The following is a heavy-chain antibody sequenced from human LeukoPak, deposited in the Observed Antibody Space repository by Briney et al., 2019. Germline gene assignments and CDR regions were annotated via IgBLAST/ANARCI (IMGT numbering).Heavy chain of an antibody. V-gene: IGHV3-30*18. Sequence: PGRSLRLSCAASGFTFSSYGMHWVRPAPGKGLEWVAVISYDGSNKYYADSVKGRFTISRDNSKNTLYLQMNSLRAEDTAVYYCAKDTGGRSGSCLYYWGQGTLVTVSS. CDR3: AKDTGGRSGSCLYY. CDR1: GFTFSSYG. D-gene: IGHD2-15*01. CDR2: ISYDGSNK. J-gene: IGHJ4*02.